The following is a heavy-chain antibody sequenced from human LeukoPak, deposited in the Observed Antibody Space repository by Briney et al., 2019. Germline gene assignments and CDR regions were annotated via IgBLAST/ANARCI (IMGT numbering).Heavy chain of an antibody. Sequence: SDTLSLTCTVSGGSISSYYWSWIRQPPGKGLEWIGYIYYSGSTNYNPSLKSRVTISVDTSKNQFSLKLSSVTAADTAVYYCARASSHSSSWLTSSYYYYYMDVWGKGTTVTVSS. J-gene: IGHJ6*03. CDR2: IYYSGST. D-gene: IGHD6-13*01. CDR1: GGSISSYY. CDR3: ARASSHSSSWLTSSYYYYYMDV. V-gene: IGHV4-59*07.